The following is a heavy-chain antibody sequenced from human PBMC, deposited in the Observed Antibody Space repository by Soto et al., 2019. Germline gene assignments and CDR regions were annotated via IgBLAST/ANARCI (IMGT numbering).Heavy chain of an antibody. CDR2: ISAYNGNT. V-gene: IGHV1-18*01. J-gene: IGHJ6*02. CDR3: AREYVNYYYYYGMDV. CDR1: GYTFTSYG. D-gene: IGHD3-16*01. Sequence: SVKVSRKASGYTFTSYGISWVRQAPGQGLEWMGWISAYNGNTNYAQKLQGRVTMTTDTSTSTAYMELRSLRSDDTAVYYCAREYVNYYYYYGMDVWGQGTTVTVSS.